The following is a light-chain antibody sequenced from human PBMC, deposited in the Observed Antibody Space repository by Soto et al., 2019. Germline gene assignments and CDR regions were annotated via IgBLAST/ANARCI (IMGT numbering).Light chain of an antibody. V-gene: IGKV1-33*01. Sequence: DSQMTQSQSSMSASLRDRVTISCQASQNINNYLNWYQQKPGRAPKLLIYDASNLEAGVPSRFRGSGSGTDFTFTISRLQPEDIATYYCQQYENLPTFGQGTRLEIK. CDR3: QQYENLPT. CDR1: QNINNY. CDR2: DAS. J-gene: IGKJ5*01.